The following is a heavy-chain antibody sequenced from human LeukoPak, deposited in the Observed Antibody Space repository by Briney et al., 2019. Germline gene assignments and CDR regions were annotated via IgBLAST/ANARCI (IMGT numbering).Heavy chain of an antibody. CDR3: ARVPSYGDHFDY. D-gene: IGHD4-17*01. Sequence: GASVKVSCKASGGTFSSYAISWVRQAPGQGLEWMGWINPNSGGTNYAQKFQGWVTMTRDTSISTAYMELSRLRSDDTAVYYCARVPSYGDHFDYWGQGTLVTVSS. V-gene: IGHV1-2*04. CDR1: GGTFSSYA. CDR2: INPNSGGT. J-gene: IGHJ4*02.